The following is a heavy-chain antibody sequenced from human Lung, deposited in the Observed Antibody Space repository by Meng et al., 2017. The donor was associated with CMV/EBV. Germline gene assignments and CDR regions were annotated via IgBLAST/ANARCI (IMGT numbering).Heavy chain of an antibody. CDR3: AKAVVPVYYYYGMDV. V-gene: IGHV3-23*01. Sequence: EGSLRLXCTASGFTFDNYAMSWVRQAPGKGLEWVSVISGIGGNSYYAESVKGRFTVSRDNSKNTLYLHMNGLRADDTAVYYCAKAVVPVYYYYGMDVWGRGTTVTVSS. CDR1: GFTFDNYA. D-gene: IGHD2-15*01. J-gene: IGHJ6*02. CDR2: ISGIGGNS.